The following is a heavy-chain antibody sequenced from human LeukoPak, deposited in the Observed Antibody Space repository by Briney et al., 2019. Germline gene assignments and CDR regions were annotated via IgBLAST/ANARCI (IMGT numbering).Heavy chain of an antibody. V-gene: IGHV3-23*01. CDR2: ISGGGFGT. J-gene: IGHJ4*02. CDR1: GFTFSNYA. Sequence: GGSLRLSCAASGFTFSNYAMSWVRQAPGKGLECVSAISGGGFGTFYADSVKGRFTISRDNAKNTLFLQTNSLRAEDTAVYYCVQMAPYCGGDCYFDYWGQGTLVTVSS. D-gene: IGHD2-21*02. CDR3: VQMAPYCGGDCYFDY.